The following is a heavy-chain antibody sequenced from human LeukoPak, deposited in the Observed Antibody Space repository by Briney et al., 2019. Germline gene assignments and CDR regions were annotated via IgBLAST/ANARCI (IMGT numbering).Heavy chain of an antibody. Sequence: ASVKVSCKASGGTFSSYAISWVRQAPGQGLEWMGWISAYNGNTNYAQKFQGRVTMTTDTSTSTAYMELRSLRSDDTAVYYCARIYDSSGYYYDAFDIWGQGTMVTVSS. CDR2: ISAYNGNT. J-gene: IGHJ3*02. D-gene: IGHD3-22*01. CDR3: ARIYDSSGYYYDAFDI. CDR1: GGTFSSYA. V-gene: IGHV1-18*01.